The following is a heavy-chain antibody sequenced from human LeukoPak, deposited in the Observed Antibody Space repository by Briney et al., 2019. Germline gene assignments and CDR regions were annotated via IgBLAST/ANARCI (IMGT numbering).Heavy chain of an antibody. CDR3: ARDGTTNRYNWFDS. J-gene: IGHJ5*01. D-gene: IGHD2-8*01. V-gene: IGHV3-23*01. CDR2: ISGSGGST. Sequence: GGSLRLSCAASGFTFSSYAMSWVRQAPGKGLEWVSAISGSGGSTYYADSVKGRFTISRDNAKNSLYLQMNSLTGEDTAVYYCARDGTTNRYNWFDSWGQGTLVTVSS. CDR1: GFTFSSYA.